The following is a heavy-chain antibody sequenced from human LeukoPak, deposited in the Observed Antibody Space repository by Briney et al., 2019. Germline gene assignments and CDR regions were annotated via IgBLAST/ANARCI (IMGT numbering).Heavy chain of an antibody. J-gene: IGHJ4*02. CDR1: GGSISSYY. CDR2: IYYSRNT. Sequence: SETLSLTCTVSGGSISSYYWSWIRQPPGKGLEWIGYIYYSRNTNYNPSLKSRVTISVDTSKNQFSLKLSSVTAADTAVYYCASTQNYDLHFDYWGQGTLVTVSS. V-gene: IGHV4-59*01. CDR3: ASTQNYDLHFDY. D-gene: IGHD3-3*01.